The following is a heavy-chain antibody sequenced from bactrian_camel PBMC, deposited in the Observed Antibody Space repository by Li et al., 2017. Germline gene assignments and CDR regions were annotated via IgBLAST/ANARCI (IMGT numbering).Heavy chain of an antibody. Sequence: HVQLVESGGGSVQTGGSLRLSCVRSRFSYNSACMGWFRQAPGKPREGVAVIDSDGSTAYADSVKGRFTISRDNAKNTLYLQLNSLKTEDMAMYYCVSRSDTAYNNWGQGTQVTVS. J-gene: IGHJ4*01. CDR1: RFSYNSAC. CDR2: IDSDGST. V-gene: IGHV3S53*01. D-gene: IGHD3*01. CDR3: VSRSDTAYNN.